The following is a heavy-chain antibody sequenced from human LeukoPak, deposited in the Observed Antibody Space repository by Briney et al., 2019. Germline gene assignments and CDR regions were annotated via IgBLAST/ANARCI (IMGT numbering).Heavy chain of an antibody. CDR2: MNWNGGST. D-gene: IGHD1-14*01. Sequence: PGGSLRLSCAASGFTFDDYGMSWVRQAPGKGLEWVSGMNWNGGSTGYADSVKGRFTISRDNAKNSLYLQMNSLRAEDTALYYCARKTGSYYYYMDVWGKGTTVTVSS. CDR3: ARKTGSYYYYMDV. CDR1: GFTFDDYG. V-gene: IGHV3-20*04. J-gene: IGHJ6*03.